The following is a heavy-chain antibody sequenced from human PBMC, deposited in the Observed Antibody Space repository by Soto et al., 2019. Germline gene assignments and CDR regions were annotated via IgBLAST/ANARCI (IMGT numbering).Heavy chain of an antibody. CDR3: ARVMREGYGNVRFDP. CDR1: GFTFSDYY. Sequence: QVQLVESGGGLVKPGGSLRLSCAASGFTFSDYYMSWIRQAPGKGREWVAYISSSGSTIYYADSVKGRFTISRDNAKNSLYLQMNSLRAEDTAVYYGARVMREGYGNVRFDPWGQGTLVSVSS. V-gene: IGHV3-11*01. J-gene: IGHJ5*02. D-gene: IGHD5-12*01. CDR2: ISSSGSTI.